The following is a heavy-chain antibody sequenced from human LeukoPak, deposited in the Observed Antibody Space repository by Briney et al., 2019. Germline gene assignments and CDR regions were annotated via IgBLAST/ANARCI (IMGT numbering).Heavy chain of an antibody. CDR1: GGTFTSYA. V-gene: IGHV1-69*13. D-gene: IGHD1-26*01. J-gene: IGHJ5*02. CDR2: IIPISGTT. Sequence: ASVKVSCKTSGGTFTSYAMTWVRQAPGQGLEWMGKIIPISGTTNYAQKFQGRVTFTADESTSTAYMELSSLRSEDTALYYCARKLRLGGNWFDPWGQGTLVTVSS. CDR3: ARKLRLGGNWFDP.